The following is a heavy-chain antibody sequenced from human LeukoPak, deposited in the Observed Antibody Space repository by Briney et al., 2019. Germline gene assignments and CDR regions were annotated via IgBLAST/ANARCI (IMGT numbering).Heavy chain of an antibody. D-gene: IGHD4-17*01. CDR3: ARVQYGDYENVDY. J-gene: IGHJ4*02. Sequence: GGSLRLSCAASGFTFSSYSMNWVRQAPGKGLEWVSSISSSGSYIYYADSVKGRFTISRDNAKNSLYLQMNSLRAEDTAVYYCARVQYGDYENVDYWGQGTLVTVSS. CDR1: GFTFSSYS. CDR2: ISSSGSYI. V-gene: IGHV3-21*01.